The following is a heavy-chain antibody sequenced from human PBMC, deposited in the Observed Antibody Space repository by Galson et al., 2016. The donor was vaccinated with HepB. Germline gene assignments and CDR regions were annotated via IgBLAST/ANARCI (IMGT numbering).Heavy chain of an antibody. Sequence: SETLSLTCAVSGVSITSSDWWSWVRQPPGQGLEWIGQIFHSGRVNYTPSLASRVTISIDTSNNHFSLRLTSVTAADTALYYCARQYCGGPSDYWGQGTLVTVSS. CDR1: GVSITSSDW. D-gene: IGHD2/OR15-2a*01. V-gene: IGHV4-4*02. CDR3: ARQYCGGPSDY. CDR2: IFHSGRV. J-gene: IGHJ4*02.